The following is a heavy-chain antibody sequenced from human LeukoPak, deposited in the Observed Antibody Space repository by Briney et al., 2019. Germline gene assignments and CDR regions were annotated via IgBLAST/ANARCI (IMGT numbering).Heavy chain of an antibody. D-gene: IGHD6-13*01. CDR3: ARVSLYSSNWRDY. CDR2: INAKSGGS. CDR1: GYSFTGYY. Sequence: ASVKVSCKASGYSFTGYYIHWVRQAPGQGLEWMGWINAKSGGSNSAQKFQGRVTMTRDTPITTAYMELRNLRPDDTAVYYCARVSLYSSNWRDYWGQGTLVTVSS. J-gene: IGHJ4*02. V-gene: IGHV1-2*02.